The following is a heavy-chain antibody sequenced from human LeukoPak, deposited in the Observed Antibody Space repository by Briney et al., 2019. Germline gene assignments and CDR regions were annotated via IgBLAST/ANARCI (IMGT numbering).Heavy chain of an antibody. Sequence: PSETLSLTCALYGGSFSGYYWSWIRQPPGKGLEWIGEIHHSGSTNYNPSLKSRVTISVDTSKNQFCLKLSSVTAADTAVYYCARGRGGYSSGWYANWFDPWGQGTLVTVSS. J-gene: IGHJ5*02. V-gene: IGHV4-34*01. D-gene: IGHD6-19*01. CDR3: ARGRGGYSSGWYANWFDP. CDR1: GGSFSGYY. CDR2: IHHSGST.